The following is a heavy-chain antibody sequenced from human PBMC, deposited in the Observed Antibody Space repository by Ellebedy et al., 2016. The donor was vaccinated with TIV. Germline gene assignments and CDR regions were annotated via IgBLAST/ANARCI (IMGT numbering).Heavy chain of an antibody. Sequence: SETLSLXCTVSGGSISSYYWSWIRQPPGKGLEWIGYIYYSGSTNYNPSLKSRVTISVDTSKNQFSLKLSSVTAADTAVYYCARGVTTALSHYYYGMDVWGQGTTVTVSS. CDR3: ARGVTTALSHYYYGMDV. V-gene: IGHV4-59*01. CDR2: IYYSGST. J-gene: IGHJ6*02. CDR1: GGSISSYY. D-gene: IGHD4-17*01.